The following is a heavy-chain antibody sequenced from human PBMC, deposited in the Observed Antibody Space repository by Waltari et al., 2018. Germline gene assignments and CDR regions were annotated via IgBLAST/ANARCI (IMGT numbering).Heavy chain of an antibody. Sequence: QVQLAQSGAEVQKPGASVKVSCKASGYTFTTYPIHWVRQAPGQGLEWMGWINAGNGNTKYSHNFQGRLTITRDTSATTAYMELSSLTSEDTALYYCAKDGGWYYLESWGQGTLVTVSS. D-gene: IGHD6-19*01. J-gene: IGHJ4*02. CDR1: GYTFTTYP. CDR2: INAGNGNT. CDR3: AKDGGWYYLES. V-gene: IGHV1-3*01.